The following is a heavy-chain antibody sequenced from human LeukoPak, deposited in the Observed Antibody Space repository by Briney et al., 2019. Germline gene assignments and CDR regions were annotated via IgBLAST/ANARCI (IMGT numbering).Heavy chain of an antibody. Sequence: TGGSLRLSCAASEFTFSSYGMHWVRQAPGKGLEWVAFIRYDGGDKYYADSVKGRFTISRDNSKNTLYLQMNSLRAEDTAVYYCAKAGQNSSWIFDPWGQGTLVTVSS. CDR3: AKAGQNSSWIFDP. V-gene: IGHV3-30*02. CDR2: IRYDGGDK. CDR1: EFTFSSYG. J-gene: IGHJ5*02. D-gene: IGHD2-15*01.